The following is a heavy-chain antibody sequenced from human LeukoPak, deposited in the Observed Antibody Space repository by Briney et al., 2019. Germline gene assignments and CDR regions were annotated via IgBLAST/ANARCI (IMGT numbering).Heavy chain of an antibody. Sequence: GASVKVSCKASGYTFTDYYIHWVRQAPGQGLEWMGWINPNSGGTNYAQKFQGRVTMTRDTSISTAYMELSRLRSDDTAVYYCASQSVTTEGFDPWGQGTLVTVSS. CDR2: INPNSGGT. J-gene: IGHJ5*02. CDR1: GYTFTDYY. D-gene: IGHD4-17*01. CDR3: ASQSVTTEGFDP. V-gene: IGHV1-2*02.